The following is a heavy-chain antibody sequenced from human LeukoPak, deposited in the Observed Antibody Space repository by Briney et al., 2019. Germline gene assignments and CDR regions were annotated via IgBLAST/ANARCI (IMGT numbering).Heavy chain of an antibody. J-gene: IGHJ4*02. CDR2: ISRSGENT. CDR3: AKEGGLRSSWSFDF. V-gene: IGHV3-23*01. Sequence: PGGSLRLSCAASGFIFSSYAMSWVRQAPGKRLEWVSAISRSGENTYYADSVKGRFTISRDNSNNTLYLQMNSLRVEDTAVYYCAKEGGLRSSWSFDFWGQGILVIVSS. D-gene: IGHD6-13*01. CDR1: GFIFSSYA.